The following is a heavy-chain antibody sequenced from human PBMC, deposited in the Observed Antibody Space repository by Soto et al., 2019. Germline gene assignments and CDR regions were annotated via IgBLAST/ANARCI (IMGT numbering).Heavy chain of an antibody. D-gene: IGHD2-2*01. CDR2: ISPYNGHT. V-gene: IGHV1-18*01. CDR1: GYSCTSYG. J-gene: IGHJ6*02. CDR3: ARDLTIVPATHPRLENYGMDV. Sequence: QVQLVQSAGEVKKPGALVKVSCKASGYSCTSYGINWVRRAPGQGLEWMGWISPYNGHTQFVERFQGRVTMTTDTSTKTAYMELRNLRSDDTAHYYCARDLTIVPATHPRLENYGMDVWGQGTTVIVSS.